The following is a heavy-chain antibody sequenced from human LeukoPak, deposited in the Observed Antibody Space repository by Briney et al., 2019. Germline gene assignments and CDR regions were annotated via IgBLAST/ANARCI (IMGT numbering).Heavy chain of an antibody. CDR3: ARDSPATVTPFDY. V-gene: IGHV4-59*01. Sequence: SETLSLTCTVSGGSISSYYWSWIRQPPGKGLEWIGYIYYSGSTNYNPSLKSRVTISVDTSKNQFSLKLSSVTAADTAVYYCARDSPATVTPFDYWGQGTLVTVSS. CDR2: IYYSGST. CDR1: GGSISSYY. J-gene: IGHJ4*02. D-gene: IGHD4-17*01.